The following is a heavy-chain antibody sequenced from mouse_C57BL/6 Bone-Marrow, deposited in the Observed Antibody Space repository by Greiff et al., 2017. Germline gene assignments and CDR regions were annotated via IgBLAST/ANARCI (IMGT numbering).Heavy chain of an antibody. J-gene: IGHJ3*01. V-gene: IGHV5-2*01. Sequence: DVQLVEPGGGLVQPGESLKLSCESNEYEFPSHDMSWVRKTPEKRLELVAAINSDGGSTYYPDTMERRFIISRDNTKKTLYLQMSSLRSEDTALYYCAISHYYGGAWFAYWGQGTLVTVSA. D-gene: IGHD1-1*02. CDR3: AISHYYGGAWFAY. CDR1: EYEFPSHD. CDR2: INSDGGST.